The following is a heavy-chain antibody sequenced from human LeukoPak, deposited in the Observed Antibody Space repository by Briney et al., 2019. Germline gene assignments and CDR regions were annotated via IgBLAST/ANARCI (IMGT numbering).Heavy chain of an antibody. CDR3: ARTHRGGDFDY. CDR2: IYPGDSET. CDR1: GYSFISYW. J-gene: IGHJ4*02. Sequence: GESLKISCKGSGYSFISYWIAWVRQMPGEGLEWMAIIYPGDSETKYSPSFQGRATVSVDKSTNTVHLQWSSLKASGTAMYYCARTHRGGDFDYWGQGTLVTVSS. V-gene: IGHV5-51*01. D-gene: IGHD3-10*01.